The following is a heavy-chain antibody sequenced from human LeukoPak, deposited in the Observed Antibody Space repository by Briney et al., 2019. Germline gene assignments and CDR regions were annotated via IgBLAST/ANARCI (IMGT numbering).Heavy chain of an antibody. V-gene: IGHV3-23*01. CDR3: AKVSAPTTPRLLWFGELPNFDY. D-gene: IGHD3-10*01. CDR2: ISGSGGST. CDR1: GFTFSTSA. J-gene: IGHJ4*02. Sequence: PGGPLRLSCAASGFTFSTSAMNWVRQAPGKGLEWVSAISGSGGSTYYADSVKGRFTISRDNSKNTLYLQMNSLRAEDTAVYYCAKVSAPTTPRLLWFGELPNFDYWGQGALVTVSS.